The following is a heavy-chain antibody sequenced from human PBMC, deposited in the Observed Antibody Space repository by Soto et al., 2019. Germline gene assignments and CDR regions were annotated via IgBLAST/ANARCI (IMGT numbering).Heavy chain of an antibody. Sequence: PSETLSLTCIVSGGSVTNSSYYWGWIRQSPGKGLEWIGSVYYRGRSYSKSSVKSRVTISVDTSKNRFSLSLNSVTASDTDVYFCVSQRTTVPTQAYFDYWGPGALVTVSS. J-gene: IGHJ4*02. CDR1: GGSVTNSSYY. V-gene: IGHV4-39*01. D-gene: IGHD4-17*01. CDR2: VYYRGRS. CDR3: VSQRTTVPTQAYFDY.